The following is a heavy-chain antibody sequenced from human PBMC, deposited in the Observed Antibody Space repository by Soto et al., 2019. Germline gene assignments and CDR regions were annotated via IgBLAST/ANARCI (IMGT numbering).Heavy chain of an antibody. CDR1: GFTFSSYS. D-gene: IGHD6-13*01. J-gene: IGHJ5*02. Sequence: KPGGSLRLSCAASGFTFSSYSMNWVRQAPGKGLEWVSSITSSSSYIYYADSVKGRFTISRDNAKNSLYLQMNSLRAEDTAVYYCARVGRSSWSVGWFDPWGQGTLVTVSS. CDR2: ITSSSSYI. CDR3: ARVGRSSWSVGWFDP. V-gene: IGHV3-21*01.